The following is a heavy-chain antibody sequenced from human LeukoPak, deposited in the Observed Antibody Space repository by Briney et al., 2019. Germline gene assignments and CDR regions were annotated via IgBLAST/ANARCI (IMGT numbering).Heavy chain of an antibody. Sequence: GGSLRLFCAASGFTLSSYSMNWVRQAPGKGLEWVSSISSSSSYIYYADSVKGRFTISRDNAKNSLYLQMNSLRAEDTAVYYCASSLGPAAIGYWGQGTLVTVSS. D-gene: IGHD2-2*01. CDR3: ASSLGPAAIGY. CDR1: GFTLSSYS. CDR2: ISSSSSYI. V-gene: IGHV3-21*01. J-gene: IGHJ4*02.